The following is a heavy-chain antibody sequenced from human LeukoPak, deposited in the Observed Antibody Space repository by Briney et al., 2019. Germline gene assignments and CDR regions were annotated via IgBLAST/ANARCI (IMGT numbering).Heavy chain of an antibody. V-gene: IGHV4-61*02. J-gene: IGHJ4*02. CDR2: INTSGST. CDR3: AREGYTSSWYSGYYYFDY. D-gene: IGHD6-13*01. CDR1: GGSISSGSYF. Sequence: SETLSLTCTVSGGSISSGSYFWTWIRQPAGKRLEWIGRINTSGSTNYNPSLKSRVTISVDTSKNQFSLELSSVTAADTAVFFCAREGYTSSWYSGYYYFDYWGQGTLVTVSS.